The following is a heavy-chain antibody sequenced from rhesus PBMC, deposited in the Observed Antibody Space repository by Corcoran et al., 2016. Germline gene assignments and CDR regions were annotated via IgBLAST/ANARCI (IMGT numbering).Heavy chain of an antibody. Sequence: EVQLVQSGAEVKRHGESLRIACKTSRYSFTGSWLSWVRRIPGKGLEWMGSIYPGDSDTRYNPSFQGHVTISADKSISTTYLQWSSLKASDTATYYCAIRETAGLDYWGQGVLVTVSS. J-gene: IGHJ4*01. V-gene: IGHV5-43*01. CDR3: AIRETAGLDY. CDR1: RYSFTGSW. D-gene: IGHD1-1*01. CDR2: IYPGDSDT.